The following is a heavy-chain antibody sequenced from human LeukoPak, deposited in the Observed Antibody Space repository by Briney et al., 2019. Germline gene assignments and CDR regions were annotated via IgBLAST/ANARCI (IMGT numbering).Heavy chain of an antibody. CDR3: AWYQIDDAFDI. J-gene: IGHJ3*02. V-gene: IGHV1-69*13. D-gene: IGHD1-14*01. CDR2: IIPIFGTA. Sequence: APVKVSCKASGGTFSSYAISWVRQAPGQGLEWMGGIIPIFGTANYAQKFQGRVTITADESTSTAYVELSSLRSEDTAVYYCAWYQIDDAFDIWGQGTMVTVSS. CDR1: GGTFSSYA.